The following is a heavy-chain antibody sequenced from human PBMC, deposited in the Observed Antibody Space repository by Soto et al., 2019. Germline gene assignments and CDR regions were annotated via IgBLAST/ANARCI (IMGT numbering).Heavy chain of an antibody. J-gene: IGHJ4*02. CDR2: IYHSGST. D-gene: IGHD2-2*01. Sequence: PSETLSLTRAVSGGSISSGGYSWSWLRQPPGKGLEWIGYIYHSGSTYYNPSLKSRVTISVDRSKNQFSLKLSSVTAADTAVYYCARVPDRWGQGTLVTVSS. CDR1: GGSISSGGYS. V-gene: IGHV4-30-2*01. CDR3: ARVPDR.